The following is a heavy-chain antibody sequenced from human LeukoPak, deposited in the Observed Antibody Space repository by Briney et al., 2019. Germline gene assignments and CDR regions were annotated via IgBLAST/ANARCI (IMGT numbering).Heavy chain of an antibody. CDR1: GFTFSDDY. J-gene: IGHJ3*02. Sequence: GPLRLSCAASGFTFSDDYMSWIRPAPGKGLEWVSCISSSGSTIYYADSVKGRFTISRDNSKNSLYLQMNSLRAEDTAVYYCARFLAGNYYDSSGYFWYDAFDIWGQGTMVTVSS. CDR2: ISSSGSTI. CDR3: ARFLAGNYYDSSGYFWYDAFDI. V-gene: IGHV3-11*04. D-gene: IGHD3-22*01.